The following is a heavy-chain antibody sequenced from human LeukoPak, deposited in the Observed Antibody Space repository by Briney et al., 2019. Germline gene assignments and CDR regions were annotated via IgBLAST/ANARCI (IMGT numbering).Heavy chain of an antibody. V-gene: IGHV4-4*07. CDR1: GGSISSYY. Sequence: PSETLSLTCTVSGGSISSYYWSWIRQPAGKGLEWIGRIYTSGSTNYNPSLKSRVTMSVDTSKNQFSLKLSSVTAADTAVYYCARGITMGRPRAFDIWGQGTMVTVSS. D-gene: IGHD3-10*01. CDR2: IYTSGST. CDR3: ARGITMGRPRAFDI. J-gene: IGHJ3*02.